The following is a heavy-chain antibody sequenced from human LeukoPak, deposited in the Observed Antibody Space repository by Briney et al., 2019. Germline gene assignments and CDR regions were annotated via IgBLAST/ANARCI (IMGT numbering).Heavy chain of an antibody. CDR2: LYTSGST. CDR3: ARDGSGWYQYYFDY. V-gene: IGHV4-4*07. D-gene: IGHD6-19*01. CDR1: GGSISSYY. Sequence: SETLSLTCTVPGGSISSYYWSWIRHPAGKGLERIGRLYTSGSTNCNPSLKSRVTMSVDKSKNQFSLKLSSVTAADTAVYYCARDGSGWYQYYFDYWGQGTLLTVSS. J-gene: IGHJ4*02.